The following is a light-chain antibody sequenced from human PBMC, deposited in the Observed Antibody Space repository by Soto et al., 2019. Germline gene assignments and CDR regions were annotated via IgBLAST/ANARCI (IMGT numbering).Light chain of an antibody. V-gene: IGLV1-47*01. J-gene: IGLJ2*01. CDR3: AAWDDSLSGLV. Sequence: QSVLTQPPSASGTPGQRVTISCSGSTSSIGSNYVYWYQQLPGTAPKLLIYSNNQRPLGVPDRFSGSKSGTSASLAISGLRSEDEADYHCAAWDDSLSGLVFGGGTKVTVL. CDR2: SNN. CDR1: TSSIGSNY.